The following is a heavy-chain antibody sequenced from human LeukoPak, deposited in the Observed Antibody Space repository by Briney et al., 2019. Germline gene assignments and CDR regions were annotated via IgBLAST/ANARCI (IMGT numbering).Heavy chain of an antibody. J-gene: IGHJ4*02. CDR2: INHSGST. Sequence: SETLSLTCAVYGGSFSGYYWSWIRQPPGKGLEWIGEINHSGSTNYNPSLKSRVTISVDTSKSQFSLKLSSVTAADTAVYYCARGLKYYYDSSGPQGFDYWGQGTLVTVSS. D-gene: IGHD3-22*01. CDR3: ARGLKYYYDSSGPQGFDY. V-gene: IGHV4-34*01. CDR1: GGSFSGYY.